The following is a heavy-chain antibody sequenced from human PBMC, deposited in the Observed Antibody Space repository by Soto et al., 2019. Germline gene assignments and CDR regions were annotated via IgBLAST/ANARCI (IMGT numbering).Heavy chain of an antibody. Sequence: EVQLVESGGGLVQPGGSLRLSCAASGFTFSSYSMNWVSQAPGKGLEWVSYISSSSSTIYYADSVKGRFAISRDNAKNSLYLQMNSLSAEDTAVYYCARDQGSSHYYMVVWGQGTTVTVAS. CDR3: ARDQGSSHYYMVV. V-gene: IGHV3-48*01. J-gene: IGHJ6*02. CDR1: GFTFSSYS. D-gene: IGHD6-13*01. CDR2: ISSSSSTI.